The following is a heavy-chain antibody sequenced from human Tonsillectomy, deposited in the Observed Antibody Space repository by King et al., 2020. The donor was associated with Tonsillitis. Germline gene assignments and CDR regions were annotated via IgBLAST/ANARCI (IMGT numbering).Heavy chain of an antibody. D-gene: IGHD5-24*01. CDR3: AGDPGYNGVDY. CDR2: INPSGGST. J-gene: IGHJ4*02. V-gene: IGHV1-46*01. CDR1: GHTLTSYY. Sequence: VQLVESGAEVKKPGASVKVSCKASGHTLTSYYMHWVRQAPGQGLEWMGIINPSGGSTSYAQKFQGRVTMTRDTSTSTVYMELSSLRSEDTAVYYCAGDPGYNGVDYWGQGTLVTVSS.